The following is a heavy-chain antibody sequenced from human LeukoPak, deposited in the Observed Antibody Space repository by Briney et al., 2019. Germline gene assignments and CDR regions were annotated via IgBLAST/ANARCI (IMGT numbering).Heavy chain of an antibody. V-gene: IGHV4-61*02. D-gene: IGHD1-14*01. CDR1: GGSISSGSYY. J-gene: IGHJ5*02. CDR2: IYTSGST. Sequence: SQTLSLTCTVSGGSISSGSYYWSWIRQPAGKGLEWIGRIYTSGSTNYNPSLKSRVTISVDTSKNQFSLKLSSVTAADTAVYYCARGLTTGLNWFDPWGQGTLVTVSS. CDR3: ARGLTTGLNWFDP.